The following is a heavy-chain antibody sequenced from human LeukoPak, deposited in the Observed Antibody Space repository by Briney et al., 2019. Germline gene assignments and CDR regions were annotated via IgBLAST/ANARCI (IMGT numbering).Heavy chain of an antibody. J-gene: IGHJ4*02. CDR2: IIPILGIA. Sequence: SVKVSCKASGGTFSSYAISWVRQAPGQGLEWMGRIIPILGIANYAQKFQGRVTITTDESTSTAYMELSSLRSEDTAVYYCAREPGSGSRYFDYWGQGTLVTVSS. D-gene: IGHD3-10*01. CDR3: AREPGSGSRYFDY. CDR1: GGTFSSYA. V-gene: IGHV1-69*04.